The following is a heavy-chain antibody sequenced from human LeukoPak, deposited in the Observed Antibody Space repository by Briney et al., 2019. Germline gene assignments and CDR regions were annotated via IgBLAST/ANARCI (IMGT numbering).Heavy chain of an antibody. V-gene: IGHV1-2*02. D-gene: IGHD3-10*01. CDR1: GYTFTGYY. CDR3: ARTYYYGSGSLRY. Sequence: ASVKVSCKASGYTFTGYYMHWVRQAPGQGLEWMGWINPNSGGTNYAQKFQGRVTMTRDTSISTAYMELSRLRSDDTAVYYCARTYYYGSGSLRYWGQGTLVTVSS. J-gene: IGHJ4*02. CDR2: INPNSGGT.